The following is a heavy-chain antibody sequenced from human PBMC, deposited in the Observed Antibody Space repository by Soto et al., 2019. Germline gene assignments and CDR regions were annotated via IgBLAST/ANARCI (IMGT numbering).Heavy chain of an antibody. CDR2: INAGNGNT. V-gene: IGHV1-3*01. CDR1: GYTFTSYA. J-gene: IGHJ6*02. Sequence: QVQLVQSGAEVKKPGDSVKISCKASGYTFTSYALHWVRQAPGQRLEWMGWINAGNGNTKYSQKFQGRVTITRDTSASTGYMELSSLRSEDTAVYYCARDSGGMDVWGQGTTVTVSS. CDR3: ARDSGGMDV.